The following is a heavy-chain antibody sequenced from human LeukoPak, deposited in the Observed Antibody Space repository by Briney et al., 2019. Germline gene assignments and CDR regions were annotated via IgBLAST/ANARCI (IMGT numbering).Heavy chain of an antibody. CDR3: AREGVRGGLYYSDY. J-gene: IGHJ4*02. Sequence: SETLSLTCAVYGGSFSGYYWSWIRQPPGKGLEWIGEINHSGSTNYNPSLKSRVTISVDTSKNQFSLKLSSVTAADTAVYYCAREGVRGGLYYSDYWGQGTLVTVSS. CDR1: GGSFSGYY. CDR2: INHSGST. V-gene: IGHV4-34*01. D-gene: IGHD3-10*01.